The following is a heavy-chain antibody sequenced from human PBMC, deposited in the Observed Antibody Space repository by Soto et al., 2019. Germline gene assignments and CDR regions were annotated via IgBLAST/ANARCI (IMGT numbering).Heavy chain of an antibody. D-gene: IGHD6-13*01. CDR2: VSYDGNNK. Sequence: QVQLVESGGGVVQPGRSLRLSCAASGFTFTNNAMHWVHQAPGKGLEWVAVVSYDGNNKYYADSVKGRFTISRDNSNNTLYLQMNSLRPEDTAVYYCARGRYTSIWYYFDYWGQGTLVTVSS. J-gene: IGHJ4*02. CDR3: ARGRYTSIWYYFDY. V-gene: IGHV3-30-3*01. CDR1: GFTFTNNA.